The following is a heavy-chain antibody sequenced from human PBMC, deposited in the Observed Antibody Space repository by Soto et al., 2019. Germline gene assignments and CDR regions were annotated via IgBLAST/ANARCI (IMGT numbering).Heavy chain of an antibody. V-gene: IGHV1-8*01. J-gene: IGHJ4*02. CDR3: VLLAVFDH. Sequence: ASVKVSCKASGYTFTSYNINWVRQAPGQGLEWVAGSTSNSGNSDYAQKFQGRLTVTRDTSISTAYMELSSLRSDDTAVYYCVLLAVFDHWGPGTLVTVS. CDR1: GYTFTSYN. D-gene: IGHD3-10*01. CDR2: STSNSGNS.